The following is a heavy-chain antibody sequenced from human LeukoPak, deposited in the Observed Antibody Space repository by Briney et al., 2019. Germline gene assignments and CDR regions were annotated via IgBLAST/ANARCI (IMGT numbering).Heavy chain of an antibody. CDR2: ISYDGSNK. J-gene: IGHJ4*02. CDR3: ARPPQRDIVGATPFDY. D-gene: IGHD1-26*01. V-gene: IGHV3-30*04. CDR1: GFTLSSYA. Sequence: PGRSLRLSCAASGFTLSSYAMHWVRQAPGKRLEWVAVISYDGSNKYYADSVKGRFTISRDNSKNTLYLQMNSLRAEDTAVYYCARPPQRDIVGATPFDYWGQGTLDTVSS.